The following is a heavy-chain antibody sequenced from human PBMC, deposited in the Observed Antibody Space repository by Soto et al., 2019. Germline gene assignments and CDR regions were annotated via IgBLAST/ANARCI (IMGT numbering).Heavy chain of an antibody. CDR1: GGTFSSYA. J-gene: IGHJ6*02. CDR2: IIPIFGTA. D-gene: IGHD3-3*01. Sequence: SVKVSCKASGGTFSSYAISWVRQAPGQGLDWMGGIIPIFGTANYAQKFQGRVTITADESTSTAYMELSSLRSEDTAVYYCARVLIIDFWSGYYMGPYYYYGMDVWGQGTTVTVSS. V-gene: IGHV1-69*13. CDR3: ARVLIIDFWSGYYMGPYYYYGMDV.